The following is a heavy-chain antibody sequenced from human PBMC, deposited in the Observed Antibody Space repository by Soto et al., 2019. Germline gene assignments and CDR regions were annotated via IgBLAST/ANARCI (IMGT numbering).Heavy chain of an antibody. V-gene: IGHV3-30*18. CDR3: AKDSRILRFLEWLLSGYFDY. J-gene: IGHJ4*02. Sequence: GGSLRLSCAASGFTFSSYGMHWVRQAPGKGLEWVAVISCDGSSTYYADSVKGRFTISRDNSKNTLYLQMNSLRAEDTAVYYCAKDSRILRFLEWLLSGYFDYWGQGTLVTVSS. CDR1: GFTFSSYG. D-gene: IGHD3-3*01. CDR2: ISCDGSST.